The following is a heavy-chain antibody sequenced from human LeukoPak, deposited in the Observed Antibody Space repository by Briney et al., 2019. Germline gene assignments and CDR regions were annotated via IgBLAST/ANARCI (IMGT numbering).Heavy chain of an antibody. CDR3: AKRTAAGPPPWFDP. CDR2: ISCSGGST. Sequence: GASLRLSCAASGFTFSSYAMSWVRQAPGKGLEWVSAISCSGGSTYYPDSVNGRFTISRDNSKTTLYMQLNSLTAQDTAVYYCAKRTAAGPPPWFDPWGQETLVTVSS. CDR1: GFTFSSYA. J-gene: IGHJ5*02. V-gene: IGHV3-23*01. D-gene: IGHD6-13*01.